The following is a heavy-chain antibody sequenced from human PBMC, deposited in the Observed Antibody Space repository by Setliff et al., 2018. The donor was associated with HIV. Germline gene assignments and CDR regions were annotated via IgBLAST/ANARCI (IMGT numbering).Heavy chain of an antibody. V-gene: IGHV1-8*03. CDR3: ARGFYDFFYNYYMDV. D-gene: IGHD3-3*01. CDR2: MNPKSGKT. J-gene: IGHJ6*03. CDR1: GYSFTNYD. Sequence: ASVKVSCKASGYSFTNYDINWVRQATGQGLEWMGWMNPKSGKTGYAQKSQGRVTITRNTSISTVYMDLDSLRSDDAAVYYCARGFYDFFYNYYMDVWGKGTTVTVS.